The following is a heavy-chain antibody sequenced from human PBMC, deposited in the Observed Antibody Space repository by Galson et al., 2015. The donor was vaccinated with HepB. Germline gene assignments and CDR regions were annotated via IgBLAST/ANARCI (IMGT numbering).Heavy chain of an antibody. CDR3: AREGLVWLTSLDI. CDR1: GFSFRCYG. Sequence: SLRPACAASGFSFRCYGRDWGRRCPGKPLERFAVIWNDGSNKYYADSVMGRFTISRDNSKNILYLQINNLRAEDTATYYCAREGLVWLTSLDIWGQGTMVTVSS. V-gene: IGHV3-33*01. J-gene: IGHJ3*02. CDR2: IWNDGSNK. D-gene: IGHD2-21*01.